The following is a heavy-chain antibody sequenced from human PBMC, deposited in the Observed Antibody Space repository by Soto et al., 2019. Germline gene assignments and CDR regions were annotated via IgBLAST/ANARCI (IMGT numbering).Heavy chain of an antibody. J-gene: IGHJ4*02. D-gene: IGHD6-13*01. CDR3: ASRGSSSWYGY. CDR2: IYYSGST. V-gene: IGHV4-39*01. CDR1: DGSISSSSYY. Sequence: PSETLSLTCTFSDGSISSSSYYWGWIRQPPGKGLEWIGSIYYSGSTYYNPSLKSRVTISVDTSKNQFSLKLSSVTAADTAVYYCASRGSSSWYGYWGQGTLVTVSS.